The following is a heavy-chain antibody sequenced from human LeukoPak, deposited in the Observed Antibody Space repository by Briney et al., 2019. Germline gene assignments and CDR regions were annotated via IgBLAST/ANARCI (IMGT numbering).Heavy chain of an antibody. CDR3: TIGFTYDILTGYYSRADY. J-gene: IGHJ4*02. V-gene: IGHV3-73*01. CDR2: IRSKANSYAT. CDR1: GFTFSSYS. Sequence: GGSLRLSCAASGFTFSSYSMNWVRQASGKGLEWVGRIRSKANSYATAYAASVKGRFTISRDDSKNTAYLQMNSLKTEDTAVYYCTIGFTYDILTGYYSRADYWGQGTLVTVSS. D-gene: IGHD3-9*01.